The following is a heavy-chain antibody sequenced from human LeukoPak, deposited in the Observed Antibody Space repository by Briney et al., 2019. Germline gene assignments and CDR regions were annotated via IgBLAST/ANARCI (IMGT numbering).Heavy chain of an antibody. J-gene: IGHJ4*02. CDR3: ARRGYNYGLPFDY. CDR2: IYYSGRT. Sequence: SETLSLTCTVSGGSINSSNYYWGWIRQSPGKGLEWIGSIYYSGRTYYNPSLKSRVTISVDTSKNQFSLKLSSVTAADTAVYHCARRGYNYGLPFDYWGQGTLVTVSS. D-gene: IGHD5-18*01. V-gene: IGHV4-39*01. CDR1: GGSINSSNYY.